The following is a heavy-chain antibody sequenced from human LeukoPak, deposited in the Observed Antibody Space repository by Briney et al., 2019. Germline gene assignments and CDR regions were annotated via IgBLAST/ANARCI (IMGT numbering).Heavy chain of an antibody. Sequence: GGSLRLSCAASGFTLSSYALSWVRQAPGKGLVWVSSISSSGGSTFYADSVKGRFTISRGELKNTLYLQMNSLRAEDTAVYYCARASYYYGSGGDGMDVWGQGTTVTVSS. CDR1: GFTLSSYA. CDR2: ISSSGGST. J-gene: IGHJ6*02. CDR3: ARASYYYGSGGDGMDV. D-gene: IGHD3-10*01. V-gene: IGHV3-23*01.